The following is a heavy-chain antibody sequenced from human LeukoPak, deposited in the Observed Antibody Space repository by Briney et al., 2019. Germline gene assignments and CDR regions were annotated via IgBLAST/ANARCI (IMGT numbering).Heavy chain of an antibody. J-gene: IGHJ2*01. V-gene: IGHV3-11*04. D-gene: IGHD2-21*01. CDR2: ITRIGKTI. CDR3: ATRRGGDLLYFDL. Sequence: GGSLRLSCAASGFAFTGSYMIWIRQAPGKGLEGVSYITRIGKTIYYGDSVKGRFTISRDNAENSLYLEMNSLRAEDTAVYYCATRRGGDLLYFDLWGRGTLVTVSS. CDR1: GFAFTGSY.